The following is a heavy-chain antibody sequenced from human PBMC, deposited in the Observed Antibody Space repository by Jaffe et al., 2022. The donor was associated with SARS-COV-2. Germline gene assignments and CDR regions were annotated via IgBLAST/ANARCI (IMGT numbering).Heavy chain of an antibody. J-gene: IGHJ3*02. D-gene: IGHD3-16*01. CDR1: GGSVSSTSRY. CDR2: IYYSGIT. V-gene: IGHV4-39*01. CDR3: ASVAGHAFFDI. Sequence: QLQMQESGPGLVKPSETLSLSCTVSGGSVSSTSRYWGWIRQPPGQGLEYIANIYYSGITYYNPSLKSRITISVDTSKNQFSLKLSSVTAADTAMYYCASVAGHAFFDIWGQGTMVTVSS.